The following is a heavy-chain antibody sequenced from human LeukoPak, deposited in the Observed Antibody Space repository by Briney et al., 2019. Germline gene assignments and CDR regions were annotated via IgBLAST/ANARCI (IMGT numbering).Heavy chain of an antibody. CDR3: VLGATRGPIDY. CDR1: GFAFSSYA. Sequence: GGSLRLSCAASGFAFSSYAMSWVRQAPGKGLEWVSAISGSGGSTYYADSVKGRFTISRDNSKNTLYLQMNSLRAEDTAVYYCVLGATRGPIDYWGQGTLVTVSS. D-gene: IGHD1-26*01. CDR2: ISGSGGST. J-gene: IGHJ4*02. V-gene: IGHV3-23*01.